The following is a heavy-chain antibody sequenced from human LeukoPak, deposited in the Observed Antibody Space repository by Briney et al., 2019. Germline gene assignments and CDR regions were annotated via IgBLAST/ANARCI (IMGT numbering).Heavy chain of an antibody. Sequence: SETLSLTCTVSGVSISSYLWSWIRQSPGKGLEWIGYIYYSGSTNYNPSLKSRLTISVDTSKNQFSLRLSSVTAADTAVYYCARETRLHSGSYSNDAFDIWGQGTMVTVSS. CDR3: ARETRLHSGSYSNDAFDI. CDR1: GVSISSYL. J-gene: IGHJ3*02. CDR2: IYYSGST. V-gene: IGHV4-59*01. D-gene: IGHD1-26*01.